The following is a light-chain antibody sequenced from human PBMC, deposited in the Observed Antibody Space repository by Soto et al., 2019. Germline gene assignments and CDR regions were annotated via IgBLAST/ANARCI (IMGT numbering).Light chain of an antibody. CDR3: NSYTSSSTLL. CDR1: SSDVGGYNC. CDR2: DVS. V-gene: IGLV2-14*01. J-gene: IGLJ2*01. Sequence: QSALTQPASVSGSPGQSITISCTGTSSDVGGYNCVSWYQQHPGKAPKVMIYDVSNRPSGVSNRFSGSKSGNTASLTISGLQAEDEADYYCNSYTSSSTLLFGGGTKLTVL.